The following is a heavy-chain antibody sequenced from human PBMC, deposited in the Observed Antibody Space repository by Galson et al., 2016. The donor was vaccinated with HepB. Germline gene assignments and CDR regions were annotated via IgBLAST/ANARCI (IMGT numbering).Heavy chain of an antibody. CDR2: ISARNGDT. D-gene: IGHD6-6*01. CDR1: GYTFSNYG. CDR3: VRDLEYRGSSYEDCFDP. Sequence: SVKVSCKASGYTFSNYGISWVRQAPGQGLEWMGWISARNGDTNYAQKYRGRLTMTTDSSTDTVYMDLRSLTSADTAVYYCVRDLEYRGSSYEDCFDPWGQGTRVIVSS. V-gene: IGHV1-18*04. J-gene: IGHJ5*02.